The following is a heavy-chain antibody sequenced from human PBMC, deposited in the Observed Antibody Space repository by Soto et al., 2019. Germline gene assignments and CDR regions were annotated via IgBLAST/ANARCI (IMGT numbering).Heavy chain of an antibody. D-gene: IGHD3-10*01. J-gene: IGHJ4*02. Sequence: EVQLVESGGGLVQPGGSLRLSCAASGFTFSSYWMSWVRQAPGKGLEWVANIKQDGSEKYYVDSVKGRFTISRDNAKNSLYLQMNSLRAEDTAVYYCARVGISWVRGVIITNPYFDYWGQGTLVTVSS. CDR3: ARVGISWVRGVIITNPYFDY. CDR2: IKQDGSEK. V-gene: IGHV3-7*03. CDR1: GFTFSSYW.